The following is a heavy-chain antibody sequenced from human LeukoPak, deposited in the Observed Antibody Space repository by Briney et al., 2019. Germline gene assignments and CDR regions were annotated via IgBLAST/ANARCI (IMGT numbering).Heavy chain of an antibody. CDR3: ARGHYDVLAASYKWTLDY. CDR2: ITSGGDYI. CDR1: GFTFNTFN. D-gene: IGHD3-9*01. Sequence: GGSLRLSCAASGFTFNTFNMNWVRQAPGKGLEWVPSITSGGDYIYYADSVKGRFTTSRDNAKNSLSLQLNSLRVEDTAVYYCARGHYDVLAASYKWTLDYWGQGTLVTVSS. J-gene: IGHJ4*02. V-gene: IGHV3-21*01.